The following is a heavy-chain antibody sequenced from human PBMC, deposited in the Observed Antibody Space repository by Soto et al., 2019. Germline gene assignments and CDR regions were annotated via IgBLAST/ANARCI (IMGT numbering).Heavy chain of an antibody. D-gene: IGHD5-12*01. V-gene: IGHV3-33*01. J-gene: IGHJ4*02. Sequence: VAVIWYDGSNKYYADSVKGRFTISRDNSKNTLYLQMNSLRAEDTAVYYCARDRSLGYSGPNYYFDYWGQGTLVTVSS. CDR3: ARDRSLGYSGPNYYFDY. CDR2: IWYDGSNK.